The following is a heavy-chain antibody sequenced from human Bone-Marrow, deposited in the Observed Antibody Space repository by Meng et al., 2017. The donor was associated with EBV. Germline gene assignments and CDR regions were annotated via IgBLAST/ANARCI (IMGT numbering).Heavy chain of an antibody. Sequence: QLQLHESGSGLVKPSQTLSLTCAVSGGSISSGGYSWSWIRQPPGKGLEWIGYIYHSGSTYYNPSLKSRVTISVDRSKNQFSLKLSSVTAADTAVYYCARVVARPYFDYWGQGTLVTVSS. CDR2: IYHSGST. CDR1: GGSISSGGYS. J-gene: IGHJ4*02. CDR3: ARVVARPYFDY. V-gene: IGHV4-30-2*01.